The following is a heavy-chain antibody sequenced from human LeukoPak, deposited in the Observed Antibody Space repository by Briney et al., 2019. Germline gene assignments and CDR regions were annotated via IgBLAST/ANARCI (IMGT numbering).Heavy chain of an antibody. D-gene: IGHD3-16*01. Sequence: GGSLRLSCSASGFTFSSYAMDWVRQAPGKGLEYVSTISSNGGSTYYADSVKGRFTISRDDSKNTLYLRLSSLRAEDTDVYYCVKEGDYGYYFDYWGQGTLVTVSS. CDR2: ISSNGGST. V-gene: IGHV3-64D*06. J-gene: IGHJ4*02. CDR3: VKEGDYGYYFDY. CDR1: GFTFSSYA.